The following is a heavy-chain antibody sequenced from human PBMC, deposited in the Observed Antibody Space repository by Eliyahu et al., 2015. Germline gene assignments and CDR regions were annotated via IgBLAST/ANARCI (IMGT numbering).Heavy chain of an antibody. CDR2: INHSGST. CDR1: GGSFSGYY. D-gene: IGHD3-9*01. V-gene: IGHV4-34*01. Sequence: QVQLQQWGAGLLKPSETXSLTCAVXGGSFSGYYWSWIRQPPGKGXEWIGEINHSGSTNYNPSLKSRVTISVDTSXNQFSLKLSSVTAADTAVYYCARGDPRYDILTGFTLWWFDPWGQGTLVTVSP. J-gene: IGHJ5*02. CDR3: ARGDPRYDILTGFTLWWFDP.